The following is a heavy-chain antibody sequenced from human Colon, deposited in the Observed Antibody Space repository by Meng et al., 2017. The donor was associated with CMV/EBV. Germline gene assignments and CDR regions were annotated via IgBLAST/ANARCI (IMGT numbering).Heavy chain of an antibody. Sequence: SVKVSCKASGCTFSSNAIYWVRQAPGQGFEWMGGIIPIFGSSNYAQKYEARVTMTTDESLTTAYMELRSLTYDDTAVYYCARDLVVVIPDDLWGQGTLVTVSS. CDR3: ARDLVVVIPDDL. CDR2: IIPIFGSS. CDR1: GCTFSSNA. D-gene: IGHD2-2*01. J-gene: IGHJ5*02. V-gene: IGHV1-69*05.